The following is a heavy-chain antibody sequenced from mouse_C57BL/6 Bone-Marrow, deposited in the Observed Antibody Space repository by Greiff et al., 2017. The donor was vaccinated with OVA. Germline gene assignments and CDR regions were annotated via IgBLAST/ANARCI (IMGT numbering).Heavy chain of an antibody. V-gene: IGHV5-12*01. CDR1: GFTFSDYY. Sequence: EVKLMESGGGLVQPGGSLKLSCAASGFTFSDYYMYWVRQTPEKRLAWVAYISHGGGSPYYPDTVKGRFTFSRDNSTNTLYLQKSRLSCEDTAVYYCAKRPSYGSSYDFDYWGKGTTLTVSS. CDR2: ISHGGGSP. CDR3: AKRPSYGSSYDFDY. D-gene: IGHD1-1*01. J-gene: IGHJ2*01.